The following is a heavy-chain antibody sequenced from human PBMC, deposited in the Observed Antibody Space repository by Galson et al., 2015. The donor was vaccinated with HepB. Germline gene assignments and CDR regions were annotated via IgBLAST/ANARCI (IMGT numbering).Heavy chain of an antibody. V-gene: IGHV1-69*04. D-gene: IGHD2-2*01. CDR2: IIPILGIA. Sequence: SVKVSCKASGGTFSSYAISWVRQAPGQGLEWMGRIIPILGIANYAQKFQGRVTITADKSTSTAYMELSSLRSEDTAVYYCARGSREYQLLQHYYYGMDVWGQGTTVTVSS. CDR1: GGTFSSYA. CDR3: ARGSREYQLLQHYYYGMDV. J-gene: IGHJ6*02.